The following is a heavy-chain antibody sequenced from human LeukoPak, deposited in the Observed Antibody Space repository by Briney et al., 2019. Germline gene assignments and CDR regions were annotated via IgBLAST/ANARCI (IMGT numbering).Heavy chain of an antibody. J-gene: IGHJ4*02. CDR3: AKDLDYGDYFFDY. CDR1: GFTFSSSA. Sequence: GALRLSCAASGFTFSSSAMSWVRQVPGKGLEWVSGISASGGSTSYADSVRGRFTISRDNSKNTLYLQMNSLRAEDTAVYYCAKDLDYGDYFFDYWGQGTLVTVSS. V-gene: IGHV3-23*01. CDR2: ISASGGST. D-gene: IGHD4-17*01.